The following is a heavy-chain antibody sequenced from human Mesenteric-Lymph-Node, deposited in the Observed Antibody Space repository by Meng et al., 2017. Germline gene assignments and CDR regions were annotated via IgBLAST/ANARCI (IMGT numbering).Heavy chain of an antibody. D-gene: IGHD3-10*01. J-gene: IGHJ4*02. CDR1: GLTFSTYT. V-gene: IGHV3-23*04. CDR2: IYYHGGTI. Sequence: GELVESGGGVVQPGSSLRLSCIGSGLTFSTYTMSWVRQAPGKGLEWVATIYYHGGTIVYADSVKGRFTVSRDNSESTLYLQMNSLSAEDTALYYCAKDRIRDGLFEFDSWGQGTLVTVSS. CDR3: AKDRIRDGLFEFDS.